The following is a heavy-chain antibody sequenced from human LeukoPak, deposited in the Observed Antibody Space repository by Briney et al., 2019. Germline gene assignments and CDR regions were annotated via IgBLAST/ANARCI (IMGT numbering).Heavy chain of an antibody. V-gene: IGHV4-4*07. D-gene: IGHD6-13*01. CDR3: ARERSSTWDGRYYYYTDV. J-gene: IGHJ6*03. CDR2: IYTSGST. Sequence: SETLSLTCAVYGGSFSGYYWSWIRQPAGKGLEWIGRIYTSGSTNYNPSLKSRVTLSVDTSKNQFSLKLNSVTAADTALYYCARERSSTWDGRYYYYTDVWGKGTTVTISS. CDR1: GGSFSGYY.